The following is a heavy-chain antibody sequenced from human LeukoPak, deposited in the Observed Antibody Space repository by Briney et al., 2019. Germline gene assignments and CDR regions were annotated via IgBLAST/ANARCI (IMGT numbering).Heavy chain of an antibody. CDR2: ISYDGSNK. Sequence: QPGGSLRLSCAASGFTFSSYGMHWVRQAPGKGLEWVAVISYDGSNKYYADSVKGRFTISRDNSKNTLYLQMNSLRAEDTAVYYCAKVSYGSGSYYPYFDYWGQGTLVTVSS. V-gene: IGHV3-30*18. CDR3: AKVSYGSGSYYPYFDY. CDR1: GFTFSSYG. J-gene: IGHJ4*02. D-gene: IGHD3-10*01.